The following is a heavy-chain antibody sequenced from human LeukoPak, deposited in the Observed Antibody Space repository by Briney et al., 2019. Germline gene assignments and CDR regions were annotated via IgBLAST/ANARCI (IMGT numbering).Heavy chain of an antibody. Sequence: GGSLRLSCVASGFNFNNYDLHWVRQAPGKGLEWVAFIKFHGHETFYADSVEGRFTFSRDNSKNTLNLQMDSLRADDTAVYYCGKGPGYSVYDNLPHHWGQGTLVTVSS. D-gene: IGHD5/OR15-5a*01. J-gene: IGHJ5*02. CDR1: GFNFNNYD. CDR3: GKGPGYSVYDNLPHH. CDR2: IKFHGHET. V-gene: IGHV3-30*02.